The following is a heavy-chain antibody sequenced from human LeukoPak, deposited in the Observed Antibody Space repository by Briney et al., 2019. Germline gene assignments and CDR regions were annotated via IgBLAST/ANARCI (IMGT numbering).Heavy chain of an antibody. V-gene: IGHV3-30*03. CDR3: TTKVIRGNSGDDYDD. D-gene: IGHD5-12*01. CDR1: GVTFSSYG. Sequence: GGSLRLSCAASGVTFSSYGMHWVRQAPGRGLEWVALISSDGNDKLYGDSVKGRFTISRDDSKSTLYLQMNSLRAEDTAVYYCTTKVIRGNSGDDYDDWGQGTLVTVSS. J-gene: IGHJ4*02. CDR2: ISSDGNDK.